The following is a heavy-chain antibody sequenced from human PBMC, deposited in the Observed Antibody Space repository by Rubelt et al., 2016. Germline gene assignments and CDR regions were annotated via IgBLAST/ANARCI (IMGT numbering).Heavy chain of an antibody. Sequence: EVQLVESGGGVVRPGGSLRLSCAASGFLFSEYHFIWVRQAPGKGLDCVSYISYRSGIIHYADSVMGRFTISRDNAKNSLYLQMNSLRDEETAVYYCARVGDRSSDNNWFDPWGQGTLVIVSS. V-gene: IGHV3-48*02. CDR2: ISYRSGII. J-gene: IGHJ5*02. CDR3: ARVGDRSSDNNWFDP. D-gene: IGHD6-6*01. CDR1: GFLFSEYH.